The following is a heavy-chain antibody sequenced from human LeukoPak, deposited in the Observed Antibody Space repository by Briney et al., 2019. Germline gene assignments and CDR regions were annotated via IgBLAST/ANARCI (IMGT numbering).Heavy chain of an antibody. CDR1: GGSFSGYY. CDR2: IIDTGST. CDR3: ARGLASGYPPIPFDY. J-gene: IGHJ4*02. V-gene: IGHV4-34*12. Sequence: SETLSLTCAVYGGSFSGYYWTWIRQPPGKGLEGIGEIIDTGSTKYNSSLKSRVTISVDTSKNQFSLSLDSVTAADTAVYYCARGLASGYPPIPFDYWGQGTLVTVSS. D-gene: IGHD3-3*01.